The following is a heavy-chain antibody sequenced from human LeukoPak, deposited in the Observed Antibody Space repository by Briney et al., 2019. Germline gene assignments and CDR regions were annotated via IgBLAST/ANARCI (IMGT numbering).Heavy chain of an antibody. V-gene: IGHV5-51*01. D-gene: IGHD5-18*01. CDR1: GYSFTGYW. CDR2: IYPGDSDT. J-gene: IGHJ3*02. CDR3: ARRRGYSYGYLGGIAFDI. Sequence: PGESLKISCKGSGYSFTGYWIGWVRQMPGKGLEWMGIIYPGDSDTRYSPSFQGQVTISADKSISTAYLQWSSLKASDTAMYYCARRRGYSYGYLGGIAFDIWGQGTMVTVSS.